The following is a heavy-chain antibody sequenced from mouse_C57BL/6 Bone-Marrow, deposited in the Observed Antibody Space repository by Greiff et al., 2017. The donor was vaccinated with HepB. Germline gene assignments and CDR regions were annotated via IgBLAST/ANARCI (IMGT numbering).Heavy chain of an antibody. CDR1: GYAFSSSW. CDR3: ARVRLRRAMDY. J-gene: IGHJ4*01. Sequence: QVQLKQSGPELVKPGASVKISCKASGYAFSSSWMNWVKQRPGKGLEWIGRIYPGDGDTNYNGKFKGKATLTADKSSSTAYMQLSSLTSEDSAVYVWARVRLRRAMDYWGQGTSVTVSS. V-gene: IGHV1-82*01. D-gene: IGHD2-4*01. CDR2: IYPGDGDT.